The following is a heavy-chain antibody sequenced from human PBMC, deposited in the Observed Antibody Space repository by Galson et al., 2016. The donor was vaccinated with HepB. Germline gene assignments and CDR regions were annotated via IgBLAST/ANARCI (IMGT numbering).Heavy chain of an antibody. CDR3: GKHGGFDY. CDR2: ITHSGDDT. Sequence: SLRLSCAASGFSFSNSGMHWVRQAPGRGLEWVAGITHSGDDTHYADFVKGRFTISRDNSKNTLYLYMNNLTAGDTARYYCGKHGGFDYWGQGALVTVSA. J-gene: IGHJ4*02. D-gene: IGHD3-16*01. V-gene: IGHV3-23*01. CDR1: GFSFSNSG.